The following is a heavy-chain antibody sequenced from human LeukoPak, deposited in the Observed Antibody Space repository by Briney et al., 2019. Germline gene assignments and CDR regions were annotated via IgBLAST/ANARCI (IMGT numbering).Heavy chain of an antibody. CDR3: ASTPLLVVPRRA. CDR2: IYYSGST. J-gene: IGHJ5*02. V-gene: IGHV4-39*07. D-gene: IGHD2-2*01. CDR1: GGSISSSSYY. Sequence: SETLSLTCTVSGGSISSSSYYWGWIRQPPGKGLEWIGSIYYSGSTYYNPSLKSRVTISVDTSKNQFSLKLSSVTAADTAVYYCASTPLLVVPRRAWGQGTLVTVSS.